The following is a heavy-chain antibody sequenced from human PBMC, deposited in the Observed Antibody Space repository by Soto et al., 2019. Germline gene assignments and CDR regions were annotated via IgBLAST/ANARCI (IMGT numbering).Heavy chain of an antibody. Sequence: QVQLVQSGAEVKKPGSSVKVSCKASGGTFSSYAISWVRQAPGQGLEWMGGIIPIFGTANYAQKFQGRVTITADESTGTAYMELGSLRSEDTAVYYCASVVVAATSVGWFDPWGQGTLVTVSS. V-gene: IGHV1-69*12. D-gene: IGHD2-15*01. CDR3: ASVVVAATSVGWFDP. J-gene: IGHJ5*02. CDR1: GGTFSSYA. CDR2: IIPIFGTA.